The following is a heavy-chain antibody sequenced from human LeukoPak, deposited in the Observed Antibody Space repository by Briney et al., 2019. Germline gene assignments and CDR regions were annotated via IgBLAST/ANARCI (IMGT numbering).Heavy chain of an antibody. D-gene: IGHD2-2*01. J-gene: IGHJ5*02. Sequence: NPSETLSLTCTVSGGSISSGGYYWSWIRQHPGKGLEWIGYIYYSGSTYYNPSLKSRVTISVGTSKNQFSLKLSSVTAADTAVYYCARGGRCSTTSCYAALGFDPWGQGTLVTVSS. CDR2: IYYSGST. V-gene: IGHV4-31*03. CDR3: ARGGRCSTTSCYAALGFDP. CDR1: GGSISSGGYY.